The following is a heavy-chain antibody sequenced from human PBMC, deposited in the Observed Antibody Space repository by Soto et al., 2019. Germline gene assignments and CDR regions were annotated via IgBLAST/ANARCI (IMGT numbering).Heavy chain of an antibody. CDR2: ISASGDNT. V-gene: IGHV3-23*01. J-gene: IGHJ4*02. CDR1: GFTFSSRA. Sequence: EVQLLESGGGLVQPGGSLRLSCAASGFTFSSRAMSWVRQAPGKGLDWVSIISASGDNTYYADSVKGRFTISRDNSKNPLDLQVNSLRAEDTAVDYCAKLTYSDLWSGSHDSWGQGTLVTVSS. D-gene: IGHD3-3*01. CDR3: AKLTYSDLWSGSHDS.